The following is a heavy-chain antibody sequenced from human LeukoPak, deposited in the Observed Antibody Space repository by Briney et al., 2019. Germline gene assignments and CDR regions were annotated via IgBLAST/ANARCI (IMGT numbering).Heavy chain of an antibody. CDR2: ISTYNGNT. J-gene: IGHJ4*02. V-gene: IGHV1-18*01. Sequence: ASVKVSCKASGYTFTSYGITWVRQAPGQGLEWMGWISTYNGNTNYAQKLQDRVTMTTDTSTSTAYMELRSLRSDDTAMYYCARVPVGRIDYWGQGTLVTVSS. CDR1: GYTFTSYG. CDR3: ARVPVGRIDY. D-gene: IGHD1-26*01.